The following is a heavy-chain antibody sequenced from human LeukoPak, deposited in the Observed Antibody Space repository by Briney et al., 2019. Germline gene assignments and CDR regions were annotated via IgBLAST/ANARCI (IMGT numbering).Heavy chain of an antibody. CDR3: ASPIAESATGRDAFDI. CDR2: LGHRGSA. Sequence: PSETLSLTCAVSGVAFSGYYWTWIRQPPGKGLEWIGGLGHRGSASYTTSIKSRGTVSVDTYKHQFSLKLTSVTGADTAVYYCASPIAESATGRDAFDIWGRGTMVTVSS. D-gene: IGHD6-13*01. CDR1: GVAFSGYY. J-gene: IGHJ3*02. V-gene: IGHV4-34*01.